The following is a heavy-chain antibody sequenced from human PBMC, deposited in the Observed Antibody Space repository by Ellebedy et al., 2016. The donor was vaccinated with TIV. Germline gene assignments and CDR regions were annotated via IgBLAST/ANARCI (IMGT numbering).Heavy chain of an antibody. CDR2: ISNTGTRT. V-gene: IGHV3-23*01. CDR3: AKGRGGGSDSSTPRYYFDY. J-gene: IGHJ4*02. Sequence: PGGSLRLSCAASGFTFSSYSMSWVRQAPGKGLEWVSTISNTGTRTYYADSVEGRFIISIDNSKKTLYLQMNSLRAEDTEVYYCAKGRGGGSDSSTPRYYFDYWGLGTLVTVSS. CDR1: GFTFSSYS. D-gene: IGHD2-2*01.